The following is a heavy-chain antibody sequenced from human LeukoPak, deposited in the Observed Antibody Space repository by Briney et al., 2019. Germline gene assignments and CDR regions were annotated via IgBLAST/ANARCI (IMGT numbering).Heavy chain of an antibody. D-gene: IGHD3-22*01. CDR2: INHSGST. V-gene: IGHV4-34*01. J-gene: IGHJ4*02. CDR1: GGSFSGYY. CDR3: ARARIHYYDSSGYFDY. Sequence: PSETLSLTCAVYGGSFSGYYWSWIRQPPGKGLEWIGEINHSGSTNYNPSLKSRVTISVDTSKNQFSLKLSSVTAADTAVYYCARARIHYYDSSGYFDYWGQGTLVTVSS.